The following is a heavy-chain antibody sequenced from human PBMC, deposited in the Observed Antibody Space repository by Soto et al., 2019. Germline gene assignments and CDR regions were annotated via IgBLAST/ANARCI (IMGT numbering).Heavy chain of an antibody. D-gene: IGHD2-8*01. V-gene: IGHV3-33*01. J-gene: IGHJ4*01. Sequence: PGGSLRLSCAASGFTFGTYAMHWVRQAPGKGLEWVAVIYYDGSNRYYGDAVKGRFTISRDNSKSTLYLQMSSLRAEDTAVYYCARAFCTNGVCYYFFDYWGHGTLVTVLL. CDR1: GFTFGTYA. CDR3: ARAFCTNGVCYYFFDY. CDR2: IYYDGSNR.